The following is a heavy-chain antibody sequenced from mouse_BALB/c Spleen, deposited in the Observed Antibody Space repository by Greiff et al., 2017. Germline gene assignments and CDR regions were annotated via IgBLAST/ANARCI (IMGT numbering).Heavy chain of an antibody. D-gene: IGHD2-4*01. CDR2: ISTYYGDA. Sequence: QVQLQQSGAELVRPGVSVKISCKGSGYTFTDYSMHWVKQSHAKSLEWIGVISTYYGDASYNQKFKGKATMTVDKSSSTAYMELARLTSEDSAIYYCARLGIYYDYDWFAYWGQGTLVTVSA. J-gene: IGHJ3*01. V-gene: IGHV1S137*01. CDR1: GYTFTDYS. CDR3: ARLGIYYDYDWFAY.